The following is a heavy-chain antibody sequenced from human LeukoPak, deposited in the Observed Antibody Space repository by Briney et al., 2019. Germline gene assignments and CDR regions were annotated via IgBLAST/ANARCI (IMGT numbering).Heavy chain of an antibody. Sequence: GGSLRLSCAASGFTFSSYAMSWVRQAPGKGLEWVSAISRSGGSTYYADSVKGRFTISRDNSKNTLYLQMNSLRAEDTAVYYCAKDSSRLDYDFWSGYPSFEYWGQGTLVTVSS. CDR1: GFTFSSYA. V-gene: IGHV3-23*01. CDR3: AKDSSRLDYDFWSGYPSFEY. D-gene: IGHD3-3*01. CDR2: ISRSGGST. J-gene: IGHJ4*02.